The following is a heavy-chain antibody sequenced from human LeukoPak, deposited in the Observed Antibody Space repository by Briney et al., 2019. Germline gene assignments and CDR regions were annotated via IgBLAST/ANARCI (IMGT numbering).Heavy chain of an antibody. CDR2: INPSGGST. J-gene: IGHJ4*02. CDR1: GYTLTSYY. Sequence: GASVKVSCKASGYTLTSYYMHWVRQAPGQGLEWMGIINPSGGSTSYAQKFQGRVTMTRDTSTSTVYMELSSLRSEDTAVYYCARDLYCSSTSCYKALDYWGQGTLVTVSS. V-gene: IGHV1-46*01. CDR3: ARDLYCSSTSCYKALDY. D-gene: IGHD2-2*02.